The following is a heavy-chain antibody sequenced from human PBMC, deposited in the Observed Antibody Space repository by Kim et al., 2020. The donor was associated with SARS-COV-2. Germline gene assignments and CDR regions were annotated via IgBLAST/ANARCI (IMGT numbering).Heavy chain of an antibody. J-gene: IGHJ4*02. Sequence: TNYAQKFHGRVTMTRDTSISTAYMELSRLRSDDTAVYYCARDGRVAGFDYWGQGTLVTVSS. V-gene: IGHV1-2*02. CDR3: ARDGRVAGFDY. D-gene: IGHD6-19*01. CDR2: T.